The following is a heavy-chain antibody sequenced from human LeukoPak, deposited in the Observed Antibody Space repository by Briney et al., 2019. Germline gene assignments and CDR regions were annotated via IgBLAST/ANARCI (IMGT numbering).Heavy chain of an antibody. V-gene: IGHV3-23*01. CDR3: AKGSSGSRPYYFDH. CDR1: GFSFSAYA. J-gene: IGHJ4*02. CDR2: INGDGTTI. Sequence: GGSLRLSCAASGFSFSAYAMNWVRQAPGKGLEWVSYINGDGTTIHYADSVKGRFTISRDNSKNTLYLQMNSLRAEDTAVYYCAKGSSGSRPYYFDHWGQGTLVTVSS. D-gene: IGHD6-13*01.